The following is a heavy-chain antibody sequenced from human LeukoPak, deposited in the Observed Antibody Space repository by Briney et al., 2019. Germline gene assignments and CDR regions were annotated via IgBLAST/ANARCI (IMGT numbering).Heavy chain of an antibody. V-gene: IGHV3-30-3*01. CDR2: IEYDGSNK. D-gene: IGHD2/OR15-2a*01. Sequence: GGSLRLSCAGSGFTFSSYAMYWVRQAPGKGLEWVAFIEYDGSNKKYEDSVKGRFTISGDNSKNTLYLQMNSVRSEYTAVYYCAHLKNRGVFDYWGQGTLVTVSS. CDR1: GFTFSSYA. J-gene: IGHJ4*02. CDR3: AHLKNRGVFDY.